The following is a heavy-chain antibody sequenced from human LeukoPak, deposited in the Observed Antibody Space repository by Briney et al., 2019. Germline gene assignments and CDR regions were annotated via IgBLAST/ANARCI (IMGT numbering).Heavy chain of an antibody. V-gene: IGHV4-34*01. D-gene: IGHD3-22*01. CDR1: GGSFSGYY. CDR3: ARGRTAKYYYDSSGYQRPHYFDY. J-gene: IGHJ4*02. CDR2: INHSGST. Sequence: PSETLSLTCAAYGGSFSGYYWSWIRQPPGKGLEWIGEINHSGSTNYNPSLKSRVTISVDTSKNQFSLKLSSVTAADTAVYYCARGRTAKYYYDSSGYQRPHYFDYWGQGTLVTVSS.